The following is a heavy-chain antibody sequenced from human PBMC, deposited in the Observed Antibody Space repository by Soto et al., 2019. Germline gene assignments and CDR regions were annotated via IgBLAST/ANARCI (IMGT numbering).Heavy chain of an antibody. Sequence: LSLTCAVSDGSISSGGYSWSWIRQPPGKGLEWIGYIYHSGSTNYNPSLKSRVTISVDTSKNQFSLKLSSVTAADTAVYYCARGVFEEVLWFGESNYYYGMDVWGQGTTVTVSS. V-gene: IGHV4-30-2*01. CDR3: ARGVFEEVLWFGESNYYYGMDV. D-gene: IGHD3-10*01. CDR2: IYHSGST. J-gene: IGHJ6*02. CDR1: DGSISSGGYS.